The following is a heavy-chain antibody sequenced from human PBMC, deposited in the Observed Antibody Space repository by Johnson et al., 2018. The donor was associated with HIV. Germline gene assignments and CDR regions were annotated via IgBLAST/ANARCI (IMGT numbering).Heavy chain of an antibody. J-gene: IGHJ3*01. CDR1: GFTFSSYA. CDR3: ARDQRLAAVAPYGCEV. D-gene: IGHD6-13*01. Sequence: MLLVESGGGLVQPGGSLRLSCAASGFTFSSYAMSWVRQAPGKGLEWVSAISGSGSSTYYADSVKGRFTISRDNSKNTLYLQMNSLRAEDTAVDYCARDQRLAAVAPYGCEVWGQGTMVTVSS. V-gene: IGHV3-23*04. CDR2: ISGSGSST.